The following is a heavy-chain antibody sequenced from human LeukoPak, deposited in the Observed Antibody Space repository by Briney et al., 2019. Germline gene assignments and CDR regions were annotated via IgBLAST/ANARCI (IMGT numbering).Heavy chain of an antibody. CDR1: GFTFSSYG. Sequence: PGGSLRLSCAASGFTFSSYGMHWVRQAPGKGLEWVAVIWYDGSNKYYADSVKGRFTISRDNSKNTLYLQMNSLRADDTAVYYCAKDNAYCSSLNCYFEYWGQGTPVTVSS. V-gene: IGHV3-33*06. D-gene: IGHD2-2*01. J-gene: IGHJ4*02. CDR3: AKDNAYCSSLNCYFEY. CDR2: IWYDGSNK.